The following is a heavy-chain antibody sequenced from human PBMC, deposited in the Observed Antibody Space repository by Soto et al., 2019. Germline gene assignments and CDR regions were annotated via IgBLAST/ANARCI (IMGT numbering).Heavy chain of an antibody. CDR2: ISGYNGDT. Sequence: QVQLVQSGGEVKAPGASVKVSCRSSGYTFSSYGVSWVRQAPGQGLEWMGWISGYNGDTSYAEKFQGRVTMTTDTSTGTTYRDLRSLTSDDTAVYYCAREVGAWFDYWGQGSLVTVPS. V-gene: IGHV1-18*01. CDR3: AREVGAWFDY. CDR1: GYTFSSYG. J-gene: IGHJ4*02. D-gene: IGHD1-26*01.